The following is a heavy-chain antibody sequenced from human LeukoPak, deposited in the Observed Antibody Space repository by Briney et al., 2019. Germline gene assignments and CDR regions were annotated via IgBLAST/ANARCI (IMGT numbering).Heavy chain of an antibody. V-gene: IGHV3-23*01. D-gene: IGHD2-2*01. Sequence: GGSLRLSCAASGFTLSGYAMGWVRQAPGKGLEWVSAISGSGGSTYYADSVKGRFTISRDNSKNTLYLQMNSLRAEDTAVYYCAKHCSSTSCYFWGQGTLVTVSS. CDR3: AKHCSSTSCYF. J-gene: IGHJ4*02. CDR2: ISGSGGST. CDR1: GFTLSGYA.